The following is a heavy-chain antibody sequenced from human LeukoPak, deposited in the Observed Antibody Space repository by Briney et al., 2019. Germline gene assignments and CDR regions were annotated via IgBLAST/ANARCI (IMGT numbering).Heavy chain of an antibody. V-gene: IGHV3-11*04. CDR1: GFSCSDYY. CDR2: ISSSAGTI. D-gene: IGHD6-19*01. J-gene: IGHJ4*02. CDR3: ARDLGSGCFDY. Sequence: TGGSLRLSCAASGFSCSDYYMSWVRQAPGKGLEWLSYISSSAGTIYYADSVKGRFTISRDNAKNSLYLQVNSLRAEDTAVYYCARDLGSGCFDYWGQGTLVTVSS.